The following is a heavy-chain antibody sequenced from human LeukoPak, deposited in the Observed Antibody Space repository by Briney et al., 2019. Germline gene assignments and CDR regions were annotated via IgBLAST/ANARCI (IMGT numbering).Heavy chain of an antibody. V-gene: IGHV1-18*01. Sequence: ASVKVSCEASGYTFTSYGISWVRQAPGQELEWMGWISAYNGNTNYAQKLQGRVTMTADTSTSTAYMELRSLRSDDTAVYYCARDGPRIQLNGYFHYWGQGTLVTVSS. CDR3: ARDGPRIQLNGYFHY. D-gene: IGHD5-18*01. CDR1: GYTFTSYG. J-gene: IGHJ4*02. CDR2: ISAYNGNT.